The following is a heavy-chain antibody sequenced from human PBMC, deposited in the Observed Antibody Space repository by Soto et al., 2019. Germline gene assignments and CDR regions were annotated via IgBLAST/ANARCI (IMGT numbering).Heavy chain of an antibody. J-gene: IGHJ6*02. Sequence: ASVKVSCKASGYTFTRSGISWVRQAPGQGLEWMGWISTYNGDTNYAQTFQGRVTMTTDTSTSTVHMEVRSLRSDDTAVYYCAREGVAPYYYYGMDVSGQATPVTVSS. CDR1: GYTFTRSG. CDR3: AREGVAPYYYYGMDV. CDR2: ISTYNGDT. V-gene: IGHV1-18*01. D-gene: IGHD5-12*01.